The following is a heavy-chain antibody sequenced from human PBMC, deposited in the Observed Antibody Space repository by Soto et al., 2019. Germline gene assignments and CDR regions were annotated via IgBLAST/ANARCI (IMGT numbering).Heavy chain of an antibody. CDR1: GFIPISYA. CDR3: AKDAIMVSSSFNYFDF. CDR2: ISGSGGAT. J-gene: IGHJ4*02. D-gene: IGHD6-13*01. V-gene: IGHV3-23*01. Sequence: GGSLRLSCVVSGFIPISYAMICFRHAPCKGLEWVSGISGSGGATSYADSVKGRFTISRDNSKNTLYLQMNSLSAEDTAIYYCAKDAIMVSSSFNYFDFWGQGALVTVSS.